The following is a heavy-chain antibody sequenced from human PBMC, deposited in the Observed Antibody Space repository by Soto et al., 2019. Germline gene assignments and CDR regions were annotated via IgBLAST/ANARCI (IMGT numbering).Heavy chain of an antibody. V-gene: IGHV3-23*01. D-gene: IGHD3-10*01. CDR3: AKDVRGGSPRPDY. CDR2: ISASSDYT. Sequence: EVQLLESGGGLIQPGESLRLSCVASGFTISPFAMSWVRQPPGKGLEWVSGISASSDYTFYADSVRGRFPVSRDNSKNTVSLKMNNLRVEDTALYYCAKDVRGGSPRPDYWGLGTLVTVSS. CDR1: GFTISPFA. J-gene: IGHJ4*02.